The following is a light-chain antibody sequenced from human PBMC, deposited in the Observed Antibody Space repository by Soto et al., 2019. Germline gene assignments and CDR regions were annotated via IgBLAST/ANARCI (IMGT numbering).Light chain of an antibody. Sequence: DIVMTQTPLSSPVTLGQPASIACRSSQRLLDSDGDTYLSWLQQRPGQPPRLLIYKTSRRFPGVPDRFSGSGAGTDFTLKISRVEVEDVGVYYCMQATQFPHTFGQGTKLEI. CDR3: MQATQFPHT. CDR2: KTS. J-gene: IGKJ2*01. CDR1: QRLLDSDGDTY. V-gene: IGKV2-24*01.